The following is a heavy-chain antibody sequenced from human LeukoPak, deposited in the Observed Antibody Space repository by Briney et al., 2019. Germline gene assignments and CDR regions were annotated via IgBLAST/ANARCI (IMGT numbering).Heavy chain of an antibody. V-gene: IGHV3-48*03. D-gene: IGHD5-12*01. Sequence: GGSLRLSRAACVFTLSIFQMTWVRQAPGKGLEGFSYIGGSRCDIFYADSVKGRFTISRDDDKISLYLNMNSLRAEDTDVYYCARWGHSDYDSLATKFDYWGQGTLVTVSS. CDR3: ARWGHSDYDSLATKFDY. CDR2: IGGSRCDI. CDR1: VFTLSIFQ. J-gene: IGHJ4*02.